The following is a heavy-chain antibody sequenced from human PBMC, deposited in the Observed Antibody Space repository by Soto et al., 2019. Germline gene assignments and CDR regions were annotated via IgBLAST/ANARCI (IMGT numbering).Heavy chain of an antibody. CDR3: ARLKREYCSSTSCPFYH. J-gene: IGHJ4*02. D-gene: IGHD2-2*01. Sequence: SETLSLTCTVSGGSIGSSSYYWGWIRQPPGKGLEWIGSIYYSGSTYYNPSLKSRVTISVDTSKNQFSLKLSSVTAADTAVYYCARLKREYCSSTSCPFYHWGQGTLVTVSS. CDR1: GGSIGSSSYY. CDR2: IYYSGST. V-gene: IGHV4-39*01.